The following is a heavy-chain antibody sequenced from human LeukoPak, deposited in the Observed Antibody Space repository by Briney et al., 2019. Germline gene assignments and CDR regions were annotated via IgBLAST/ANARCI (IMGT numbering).Heavy chain of an antibody. CDR1: GFTFSTYA. CDR3: AKDKDPSMVTSHYFHY. D-gene: IGHD5-18*01. CDR2: INHSGGSI. V-gene: IGHV3-23*01. Sequence: GGSLRLSCAASGFTFSTYAMNWVRQAPGKGLEWVSAINHSGGSIYYADSVEGRFTVSRDNSKNTLYLRMNSLRAEDTAIYYCAKDKDPSMVTSHYFHYWGQGALVTVSS. J-gene: IGHJ4*02.